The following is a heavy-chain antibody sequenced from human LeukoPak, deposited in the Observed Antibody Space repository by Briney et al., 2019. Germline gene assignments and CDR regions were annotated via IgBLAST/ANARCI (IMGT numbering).Heavy chain of an antibody. Sequence: SVKVSCKAYGGTFSSYAISWVGQAPGQGVEWMGGIIPIFGTANYAQKWEGRVTITAEETKRTAYIELSSLRSEDTAVYYCARGHGDYYFDYWGQGTLVTVSS. D-gene: IGHD7-27*01. V-gene: IGHV1-69*13. CDR2: IIPIFGTA. CDR3: ARGHGDYYFDY. J-gene: IGHJ4*02. CDR1: GGTFSSYA.